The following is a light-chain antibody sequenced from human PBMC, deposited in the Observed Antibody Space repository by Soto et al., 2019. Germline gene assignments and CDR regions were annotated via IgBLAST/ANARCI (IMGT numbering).Light chain of an antibody. Sequence: EIVMTQFPATLSVSPGERATLSCRASQSVSSNLAWYQQKPGQAPRLLIYGASTRATGIPARFSGSGSGTEFALTISSLQSEDFAVYYCQQYNNWPSVTFGQGTKV. CDR3: QQYNNWPSVT. CDR1: QSVSSN. CDR2: GAS. V-gene: IGKV3-15*01. J-gene: IGKJ1*01.